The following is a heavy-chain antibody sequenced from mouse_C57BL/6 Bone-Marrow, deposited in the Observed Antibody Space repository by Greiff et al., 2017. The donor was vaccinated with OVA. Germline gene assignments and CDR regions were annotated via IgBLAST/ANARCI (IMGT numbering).Heavy chain of an antibody. J-gene: IGHJ4*01. CDR3: ASTVVAYYAMDY. D-gene: IGHD1-1*01. Sequence: EVQLVESGGDLVKPGGSLKLSCAASGFTFSSYGMSWVRQTPDKRLEWVATISSGGSYTYYPDSVKGRFTISRDNAKNTLYLQMSSLKSEDTAMYYCASTVVAYYAMDYWGQGTSVTVSS. V-gene: IGHV5-6*01. CDR2: ISSGGSYT. CDR1: GFTFSSYG.